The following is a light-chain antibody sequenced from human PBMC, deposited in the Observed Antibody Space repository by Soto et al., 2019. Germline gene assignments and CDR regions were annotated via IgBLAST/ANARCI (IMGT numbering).Light chain of an antibody. CDR3: QQYYSYPLT. Sequence: DIQITQSPSTLSASVGARVTITCRASQSISSWLAWYQQKPGKAPKLLIYAASTLQSGVPSRFGGSGSGTDFTLTISGLQSEDFATYYCQQYYSYPLTFGGGTKVDIK. CDR1: QSISSW. J-gene: IGKJ4*01. CDR2: AAS. V-gene: IGKV1-5*01.